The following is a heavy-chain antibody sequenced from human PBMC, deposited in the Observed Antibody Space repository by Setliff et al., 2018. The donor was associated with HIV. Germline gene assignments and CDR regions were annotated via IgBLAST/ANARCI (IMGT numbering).Heavy chain of an antibody. CDR2: INHSGST. CDR1: SGSFSGYY. D-gene: IGHD3-3*01. CDR3: ARELGGGRFLEWLLYGDAFDI. Sequence: SETLSLTCAVYSGSFSGYYWSWIRQPPGKGLEWIGEINHSGSTNYNPSLKSRVTISVDTSKNQISLKLTSVTAADTAVYYCARELGGGRFLEWLLYGDAFDIWGQGTMVTVSS. J-gene: IGHJ3*02. V-gene: IGHV4-34*01.